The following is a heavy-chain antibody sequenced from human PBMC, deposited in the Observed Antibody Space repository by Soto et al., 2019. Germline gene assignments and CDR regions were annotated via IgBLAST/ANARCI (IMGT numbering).Heavy chain of an antibody. CDR1: GDTFSSYG. D-gene: IGHD1-26*01. CDR3: ARAPSGSYDY. Sequence: SVKGSCTSSGDTFSSYGISCVRQAPGQGLELMGCISAYNGNTNYAQKLQGRVTMTTDTSTSTAYMELRSLRSDDTAVYYCARAPSGSYDYWGQGTLVTVSS. V-gene: IGHV1-18*01. J-gene: IGHJ4*02. CDR2: ISAYNGNT.